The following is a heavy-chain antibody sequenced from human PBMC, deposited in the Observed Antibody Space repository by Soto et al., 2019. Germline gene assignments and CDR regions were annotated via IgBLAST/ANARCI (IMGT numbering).Heavy chain of an antibody. CDR3: ARHLSAEAVGMAF. J-gene: IGHJ4*02. D-gene: IGHD6-19*01. Sequence: SETLSLTCRVSGDSISDTIYYWGWVRQSPGKGLEWIGSIHYSGTTQFHPSLKTRVTISVDTSKNEFYLRLRSVTAADTAIYFCARHLSAEAVGMAFWGQGIPVTVYS. V-gene: IGHV4-39*01. CDR1: GDSISDTIYY. CDR2: IHYSGTT.